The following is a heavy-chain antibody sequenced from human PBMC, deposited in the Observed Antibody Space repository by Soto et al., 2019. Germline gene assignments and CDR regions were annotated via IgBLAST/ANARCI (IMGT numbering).Heavy chain of an antibody. V-gene: IGHV1-18*01. Sequence: QDQLVQSGGEVKKPGASVKVSCKASGYSFTNYGITWVRQAPGQGFEWMGWISAYNGDTNYAQKRQGRVTMTTDASTSTAYLELRSLRSDYTAVYYCARDRGVAPPVAGNTHYYYYMDVWGKGTTVTVSS. CDR2: ISAYNGDT. CDR3: ARDRGVAPPVAGNTHYYYYMDV. D-gene: IGHD6-19*01. J-gene: IGHJ6*03. CDR1: GYSFTNYG.